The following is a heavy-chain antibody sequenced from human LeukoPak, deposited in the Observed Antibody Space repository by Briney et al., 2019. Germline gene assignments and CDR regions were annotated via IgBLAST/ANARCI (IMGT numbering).Heavy chain of an antibody. Sequence: RGSLRLSCVGSGFTFRSHAMSWVRQAPEKGLEFVSGIYENGGTTYYADSVKSRFSISRDNSKNTLYLQMDSLRGEDTAVYYCAKDFRIGYSAHFDYWGQGALVTVSS. J-gene: IGHJ4*02. D-gene: IGHD2-21*01. CDR2: IYENGGTT. CDR3: AKDFRIGYSAHFDY. CDR1: GFTFRSHA. V-gene: IGHV3-23*01.